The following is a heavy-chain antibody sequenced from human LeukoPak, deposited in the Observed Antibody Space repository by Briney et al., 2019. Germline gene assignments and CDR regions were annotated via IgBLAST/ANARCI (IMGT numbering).Heavy chain of an antibody. CDR3: ARDEYGGNSFFDY. D-gene: IGHD4-23*01. Sequence: GGPLRLSCAASGFTVSSNYMSWVRQAPGKGLEWVSVIYSGGSTYYADSVKGRFTISRYNSKNTPYLQMNSLRAEDTAVYYCARDEYGGNSFFDYWGQGTLVTVSS. CDR2: IYSGGST. V-gene: IGHV3-53*01. J-gene: IGHJ4*02. CDR1: GFTVSSNY.